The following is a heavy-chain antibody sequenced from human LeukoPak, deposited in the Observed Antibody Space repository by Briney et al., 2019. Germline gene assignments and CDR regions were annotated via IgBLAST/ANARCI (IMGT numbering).Heavy chain of an antibody. J-gene: IGHJ4*02. CDR3: LSGSGH. V-gene: IGHV3-7*01. D-gene: IGHD3-10*01. CDR1: GFIFRNYW. CDR2: INEDGSEK. Sequence: GGSLRLSGAAAGFIFRNYWMGWVRQAPGKGLEWVANINEDGSEKYYVDSVKGRFIISRDNAKNSLYLQMNILRAEDTAVFYCLSGSGHCGQGTLVTVSS.